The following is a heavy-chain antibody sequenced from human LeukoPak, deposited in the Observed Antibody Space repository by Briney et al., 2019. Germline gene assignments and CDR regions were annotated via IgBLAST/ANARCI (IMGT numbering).Heavy chain of an antibody. CDR1: GFTVSSNY. J-gene: IGHJ4*02. D-gene: IGHD6-19*01. CDR2: IYSGGST. Sequence: GGSLRLSCAASGFTVSSNYMSWVRQAPGKGLEWVSVIYSGGSTYYADSVKGRFTISRDNSKNTLYLQKNSLRAEDTAVYYCARVRGGSGWYDYWGQGTLVTVSS. V-gene: IGHV3-66*01. CDR3: ARVRGGSGWYDY.